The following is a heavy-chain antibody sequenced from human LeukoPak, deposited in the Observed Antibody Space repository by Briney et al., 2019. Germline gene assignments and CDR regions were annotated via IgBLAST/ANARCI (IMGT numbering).Heavy chain of an antibody. CDR1: GGSISSYY. D-gene: IGHD2-8*01. CDR3: ARGHGYYYYYMDV. J-gene: IGHJ6*03. Sequence: PSETLSLTCTVSGGSISSYYWTWIRQPPGQGLEWIGYIDESGSTNYHPALQSRVTISVDTSKNHFSLTLTSVTAADTAIYYCARGHGYYYYYMDVWGTGTTVTIS. V-gene: IGHV4-59*01. CDR2: IDESGST.